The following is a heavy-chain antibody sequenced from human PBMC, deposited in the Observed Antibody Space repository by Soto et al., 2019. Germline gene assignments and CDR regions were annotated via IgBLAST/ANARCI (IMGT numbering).Heavy chain of an antibody. J-gene: IGHJ4*02. CDR1: GGSFSGYY. D-gene: IGHD2-15*01. V-gene: IGHV4-34*01. CDR2: INHSGST. CDR3: ARCSLVVVPATFVDY. Sequence: PSGTLSLTCAVYGGSFSGYYWSWIRQPPGKGLEWIGEINHSGSTNYNPSLKSRVTISVDTSKNQFSLKLSSVTTADTAVYYCARCSLVVVPATFVDYWGQGAVVTVSS.